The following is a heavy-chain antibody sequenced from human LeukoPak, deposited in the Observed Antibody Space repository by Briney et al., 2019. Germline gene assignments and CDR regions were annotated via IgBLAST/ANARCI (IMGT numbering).Heavy chain of an antibody. V-gene: IGHV4-59*01. CDR2: IYYSGST. J-gene: IGHJ4*02. CDR3: ARDPYYYDSSGYSP. D-gene: IGHD3-22*01. Sequence: SETLSLTCTVSGGSISSYYWSWIRQPPGKGLEWIGYIYYSGSTNYNPSLKSRVTISVDTSKNQFSLKLSSVTAADTAVYYCARDPYYYDSSGYSPWGQGTLVTVSS. CDR1: GGSISSYY.